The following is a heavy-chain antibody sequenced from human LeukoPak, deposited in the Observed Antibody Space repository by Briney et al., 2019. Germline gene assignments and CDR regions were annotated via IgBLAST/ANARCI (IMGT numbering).Heavy chain of an antibody. CDR3: AAVGCCSSTSCYGFDY. V-gene: IGHV1-58*01. J-gene: IGHJ4*02. Sequence: ASVKVSCKASGFTFTSSAVQWVRQARGQRLEWIGWIVVGSGNTNYAQKFQERVTITRDMSTSTAYMELSSLRSEDTAVYYCAAVGCCSSTSCYGFDYWGQGTLVTVSS. CDR2: IVVGSGNT. CDR1: GFTFTSSA. D-gene: IGHD2-2*01.